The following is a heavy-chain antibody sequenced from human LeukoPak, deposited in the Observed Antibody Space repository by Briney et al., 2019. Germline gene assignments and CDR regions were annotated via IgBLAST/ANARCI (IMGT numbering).Heavy chain of an antibody. CDR1: GSTFSTYW. CDR3: ARVYYYYYMDV. V-gene: IGHV3-74*01. J-gene: IGHJ6*03. CDR2: ISSDGTNT. Sequence: GGSLRLSCAASGSTFSTYWMHWVRQAPGTGLVWVSRISSDGTNTYYADSVKGRFSISRDNAKNTLYLQMNSLRAEDTAVYYCARVYYYYYMDVWGKGTTVAVSS.